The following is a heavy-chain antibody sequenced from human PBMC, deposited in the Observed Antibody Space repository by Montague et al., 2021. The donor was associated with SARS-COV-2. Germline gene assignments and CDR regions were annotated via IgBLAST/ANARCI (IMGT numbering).Heavy chain of an antibody. J-gene: IGHJ6*02. CDR2: NWHGGST. Sequence: SETLSLTCTVSHYSITYAYYWGWVRQPPGKGLVWFGNNWHGGSTYYNPSPKSRVTTSGDTSKNQFSLKLTSVAAADTAVYYCARTSQYCDTTSCYLPNGMDVWGQGTTVTVSS. V-gene: IGHV4-38-2*02. CDR3: ARTSQYCDTTSCYLPNGMDV. D-gene: IGHD2-2*01. CDR1: HYSITYAYY.